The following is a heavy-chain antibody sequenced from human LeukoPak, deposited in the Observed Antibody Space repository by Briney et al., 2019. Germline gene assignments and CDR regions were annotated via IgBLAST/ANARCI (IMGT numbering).Heavy chain of an antibody. J-gene: IGHJ4*02. V-gene: IGHV3-21*01. Sequence: PGGSLRLSCAASGLTFSSYSMNWARQAPGKGLEWVSSIRSSSSYIYYADSVKGRFTISRDNAKNSLYLQMNSLRAEDTAVYYCARGENNYGYYYFDYWGQGTLVTVSS. CDR1: GLTFSSYS. CDR3: ARGENNYGYYYFDY. CDR2: IRSSSSYI. D-gene: IGHD5-18*01.